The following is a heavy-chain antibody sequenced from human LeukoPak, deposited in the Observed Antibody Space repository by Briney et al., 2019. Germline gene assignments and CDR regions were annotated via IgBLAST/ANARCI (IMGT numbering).Heavy chain of an antibody. V-gene: IGHV3-23*01. D-gene: IGHD6-19*01. CDR3: AKGAKSSGWYFGHSDY. J-gene: IGHJ4*02. Sequence: GGSLRLSCAASGFTFSSYAMSWVRQAPGKGLEWVSAISGSGGSTYYADSVKGRFTISRDNFKNTLYLQMNSLRAEDTAVYYCAKGAKSSGWYFGHSDYWGQGTLVTVSS. CDR1: GFTFSSYA. CDR2: ISGSGGST.